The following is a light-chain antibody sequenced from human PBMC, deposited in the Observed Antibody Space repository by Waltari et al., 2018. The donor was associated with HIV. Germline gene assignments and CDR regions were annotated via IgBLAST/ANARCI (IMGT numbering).Light chain of an antibody. CDR3: QVWESRIEHMV. CDR2: DES. V-gene: IGLV3-21*02. Sequence: SYVLTQPPSVSVAPGQTARITCSGNNIGSQGVHWYQHKPGQAPVLVFHDESDRPSGIPDQFSGSKSGSTATLSISGAEVGDEADYYCQVWESRIEHMVFGGGTKLTVL. CDR1: NIGSQG. J-gene: IGLJ2*01.